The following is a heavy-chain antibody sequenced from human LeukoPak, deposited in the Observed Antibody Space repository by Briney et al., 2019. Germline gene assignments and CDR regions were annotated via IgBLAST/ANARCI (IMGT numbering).Heavy chain of an antibody. CDR1: GFTFSSYA. Sequence: GGSLRLSCAASGFTFSSYAMSWVRQAPGKGLEWVAVISYDGSNKYYADSVKGRFTISRDNSKNTLYLQMNSLRAEDTAVYYCARDRWSWELLGTFDYWGQGTLVTVSS. CDR2: ISYDGSNK. V-gene: IGHV3-30-3*01. D-gene: IGHD1-26*01. CDR3: ARDRWSWELLGTFDY. J-gene: IGHJ4*02.